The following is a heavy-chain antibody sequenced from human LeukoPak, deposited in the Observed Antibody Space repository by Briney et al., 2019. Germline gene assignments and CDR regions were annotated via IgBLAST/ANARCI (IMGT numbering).Heavy chain of an antibody. Sequence: GGSLRLSCAASGFDFSKYEMNWVRQAPGKGLEWIAYISVRAGTIYYGDSAEGRFTISRDDAKNSLYLQMNSLRVEDTAIYYCAKDSAPWELRKDFDYWGQGTLVTVSS. CDR2: ISVRAGTI. D-gene: IGHD1-26*01. CDR3: AKDSAPWELRKDFDY. V-gene: IGHV3-48*03. J-gene: IGHJ4*02. CDR1: GFDFSKYE.